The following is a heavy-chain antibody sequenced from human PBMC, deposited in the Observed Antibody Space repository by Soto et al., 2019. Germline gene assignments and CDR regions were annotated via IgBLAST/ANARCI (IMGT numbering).Heavy chain of an antibody. CDR1: GFTFSSYT. J-gene: IGHJ4*02. CDR3: ARARDGYNYLDY. Sequence: WGSLRLSCAASGFTFSSYTMHWVRQAPGKGLEWVAVISYDGSSKYFADSVKGRFTISRDNSKSTLYLQMNSLRAEDTAVYYCARARDGYNYLDYWGQGTLVTVSS. D-gene: IGHD5-12*01. V-gene: IGHV3-30-3*01. CDR2: ISYDGSSK.